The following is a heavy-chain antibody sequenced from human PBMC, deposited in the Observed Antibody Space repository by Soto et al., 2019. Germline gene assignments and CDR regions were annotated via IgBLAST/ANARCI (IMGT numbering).Heavy chain of an antibody. D-gene: IGHD1-7*01. CDR2: INSNSGAT. J-gene: IGHJ4*02. V-gene: IGHV1-2*02. CDR1: GYTFTAYY. CDR3: ARESLVTGTRHFDY. Sequence: ASVKVSCKASGYTFTAYYLHWVRQAPGQGLEWMGWINSNSGATNYAQKFQGRVTMARDTSISTAYMELSGLRSDDTAVYYCARESLVTGTRHFDYWGQGTLVTVSS.